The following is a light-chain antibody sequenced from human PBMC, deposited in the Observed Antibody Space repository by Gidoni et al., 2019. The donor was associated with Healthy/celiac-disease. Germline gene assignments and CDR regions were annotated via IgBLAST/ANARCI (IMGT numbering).Light chain of an antibody. J-gene: IGKJ2*01. Sequence: DIVMTQSPLSLPVTPVEPASISCRSSQSLLHSNGYNYLDWYLQKPGQSPQLLIYLGSNRASGVPDRFSGSGSGTEFTLKISRVEAEDVGVYYCMQALQTPYTFGQGTKLEIK. CDR1: QSLLHSNGYNY. V-gene: IGKV2-28*01. CDR3: MQALQTPYT. CDR2: LGS.